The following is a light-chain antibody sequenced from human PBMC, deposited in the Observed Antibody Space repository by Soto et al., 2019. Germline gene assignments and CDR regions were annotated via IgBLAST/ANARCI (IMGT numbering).Light chain of an antibody. J-gene: IGKJ3*01. V-gene: IGKV3-11*01. CDR2: DAS. Sequence: EIVLTQSPDTLSLSPGERATLSCRASQSVSSSLAWYQQKPGQAPRLLIYDASNRATGIPARFSGSGSGTDFTITISSLEPEDFAFYYCQQRSNWPPEVTFGPGTKVDIK. CDR1: QSVSSS. CDR3: QQRSNWPPEVT.